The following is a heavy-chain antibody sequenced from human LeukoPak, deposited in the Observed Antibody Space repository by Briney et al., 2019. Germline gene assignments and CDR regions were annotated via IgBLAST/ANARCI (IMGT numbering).Heavy chain of an antibody. CDR3: ASGVITTDSPDY. V-gene: IGHV1-69*04. CDR2: IIAILGIA. J-gene: IGHJ4*02. Sequence: SVKLSCKPAGGTFSRYAISCVRQAPGQGLEGMGRIIAILGIANYAQKFQGRVTITADKSTSTAYMELSSLRSEDTAVYYCASGVITTDSPDYWGQGTLVTVSS. CDR1: GGTFSRYA. D-gene: IGHD3-22*01.